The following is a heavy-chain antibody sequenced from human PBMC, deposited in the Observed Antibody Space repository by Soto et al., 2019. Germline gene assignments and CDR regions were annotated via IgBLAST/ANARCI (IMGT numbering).Heavy chain of an antibody. J-gene: IGHJ6*02. D-gene: IGHD1-26*01. CDR3: ARMGDVPYYYSGMDV. Sequence: QVQLVQSGAEVKKPGASVTVSCKASGYTFTTYGVSWVRQAPGQGLEWLGWINGYNGNAKYAENLQGRVTMTTDTSTSTAYMELRSRRSDDTAVYYCARMGDVPYYYSGMDVWGQGTTVTVSS. CDR1: GYTFTTYG. CDR2: INGYNGNA. V-gene: IGHV1-18*01.